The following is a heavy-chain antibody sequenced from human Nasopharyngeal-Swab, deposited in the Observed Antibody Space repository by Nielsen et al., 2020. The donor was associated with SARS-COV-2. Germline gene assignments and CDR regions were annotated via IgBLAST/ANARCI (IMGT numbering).Heavy chain of an antibody. CDR1: GFTFSSYT. Sequence: GESLKISCAASGFTFSSYTMNWVRQAPGMGLEWVSYISSSTSTIYYTDSVKGRFTVSRDNAKNSLYLQMNSLRAEDTAVYYCARTYYYGSGSYYHDYWGQGTLVTVSS. J-gene: IGHJ4*02. D-gene: IGHD3-10*01. CDR3: ARTYYYGSGSYYHDY. CDR2: ISSSTSTI. V-gene: IGHV3-48*04.